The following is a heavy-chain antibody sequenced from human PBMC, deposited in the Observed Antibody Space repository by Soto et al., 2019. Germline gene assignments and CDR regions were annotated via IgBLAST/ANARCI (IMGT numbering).Heavy chain of an antibody. CDR2: IYSGGST. D-gene: IGHD1-26*01. CDR1: GFTVSSNY. CDR3: ARDSGRYYGGGYYYYYGMDV. J-gene: IGHJ6*02. Sequence: PGGSLRLSCAASGFTVSSNYMSWVRQAPGKGLEWVSVIYSGGSTYYADSVKGRFTISRDNSKNTLYLQMNSLRAEDTAVYYCARDSGRYYGGGYYYYYGMDVWGQGTTVTVSS. V-gene: IGHV3-53*01.